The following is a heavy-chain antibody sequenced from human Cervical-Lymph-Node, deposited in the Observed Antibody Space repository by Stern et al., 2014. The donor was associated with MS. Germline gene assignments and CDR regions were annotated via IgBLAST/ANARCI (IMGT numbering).Heavy chain of an antibody. CDR1: DGSISSFY. J-gene: IGHJ4*02. D-gene: IGHD5-24*01. Sequence: DQLVESGPGLVKPSETLSLTCSVSDGSISSFYWSWIRQPPGKGLEWMGGFYGRGDSHYNPSLKSRVTVSVDASKNQFSLNLSSVTAADTAVYYCSRGGDAYKLGNSWGQGTLVTVSS. CDR3: SRGGDAYKLGNS. V-gene: IGHV4-59*01. CDR2: FYGRGDS.